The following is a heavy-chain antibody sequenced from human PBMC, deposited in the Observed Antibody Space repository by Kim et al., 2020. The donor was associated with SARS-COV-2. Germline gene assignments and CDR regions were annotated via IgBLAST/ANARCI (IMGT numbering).Heavy chain of an antibody. D-gene: IGHD4-17*01. J-gene: IGHJ4*02. CDR3: ARGYGDYEGEVVY. V-gene: IGHV4-39*07. Sequence: YNPSLKSRVTISVDTSKNQFSLKLSSVTAADTAVYYCARGYGDYEGEVVYWGQGTLVTVSS.